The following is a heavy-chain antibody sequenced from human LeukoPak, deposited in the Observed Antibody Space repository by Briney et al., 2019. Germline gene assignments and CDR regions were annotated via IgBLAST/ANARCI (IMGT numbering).Heavy chain of an antibody. CDR1: GLTFDDYA. V-gene: IGHV3-9*01. J-gene: IGHJ4*02. CDR2: ISWNSGSI. D-gene: IGHD6-13*01. Sequence: GRSLRLSCAASGLTFDDYAMHWVRQAPGKGLEWVSGISWNSGSIHYADSVKGRFTISRDNAKNSLYLEMKSLRPEDTALYYCAKDIGSSSWYLGNWGQGTLVTVSS. CDR3: AKDIGSSSWYLGN.